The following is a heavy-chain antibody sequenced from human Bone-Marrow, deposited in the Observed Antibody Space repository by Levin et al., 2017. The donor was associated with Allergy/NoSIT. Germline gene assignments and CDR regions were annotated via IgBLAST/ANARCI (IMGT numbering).Heavy chain of an antibody. V-gene: IGHV3-21*01. J-gene: IGHJ6*02. Sequence: GESLKISCAASGFTFSSYSMNWVRQAPGKGLEWVSSISSSSSYIYYADSVKGRFTISRDNAKNSLYLQMNSLRAEDTAVYYCARWAEQWLRNYFYGMDVWGQGTTVTVSS. CDR1: GFTFSSYS. CDR3: ARWAEQWLRNYFYGMDV. CDR2: ISSSSSYI. D-gene: IGHD6-19*01.